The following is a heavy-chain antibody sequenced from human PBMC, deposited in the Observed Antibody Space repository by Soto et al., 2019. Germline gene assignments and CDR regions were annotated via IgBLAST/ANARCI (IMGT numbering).Heavy chain of an antibody. J-gene: IGHJ4*02. CDR3: AREGQLVPLGY. CDR2: IIPTLGTA. Sequence: QVQLVQSGAEVKKPGSWLRSPSKAPEATLSSYATSWGRRAPEQGLEWMGGIIPTLGTANYAQKFQGRVTITADESTSTAYMELSSLRSEDTAVYYCAREGQLVPLGYWGQGTLVTVSS. CDR1: EATLSSYA. D-gene: IGHD6-6*01. V-gene: IGHV1-69*01.